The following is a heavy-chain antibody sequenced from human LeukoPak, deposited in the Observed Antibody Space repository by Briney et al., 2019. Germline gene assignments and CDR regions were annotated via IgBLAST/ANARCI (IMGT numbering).Heavy chain of an antibody. Sequence: SETLSLICSVSVGSISSYYWSWIRQPAGKGLEWIGRIYTSGSTNYNPSLKSRVTMSVVTSKNQFSLKLSSVTAADTAVYYCARDTLNDYVWGSYRLDAFDIWGQGTMVTVSS. J-gene: IGHJ3*02. D-gene: IGHD3-16*02. CDR1: VGSISSYY. CDR3: ARDTLNDYVWGSYRLDAFDI. CDR2: IYTSGST. V-gene: IGHV4-4*07.